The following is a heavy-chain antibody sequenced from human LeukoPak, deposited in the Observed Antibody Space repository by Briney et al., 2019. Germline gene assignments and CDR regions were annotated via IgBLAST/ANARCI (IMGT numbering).Heavy chain of an antibody. J-gene: IGHJ4*02. D-gene: IGHD3-22*01. V-gene: IGHV1-46*01. CDR1: GYTFTSYY. CDR2: INPSGGST. Sequence: ASVKVSCKASGYTFTSYYMHWVRQAPGQGLEWMGIINPSGGSTSYAQKFQGRVTMTRDTSTSTVYMELSSLRSEDTAVYYCARAGIYDSSGYLTDYYFDYWGQGTLVTVSS. CDR3: ARAGIYDSSGYLTDYYFDY.